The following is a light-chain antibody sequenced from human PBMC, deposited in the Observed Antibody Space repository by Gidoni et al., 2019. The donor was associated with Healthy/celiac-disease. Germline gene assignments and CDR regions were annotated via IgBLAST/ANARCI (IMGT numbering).Light chain of an antibody. CDR2: SNN. CDR1: SSNIGSNT. J-gene: IGLJ3*02. CDR3: AAWDDSLNGPV. Sequence: QSVLTPPPSASWPPAHRVTISCSGSSSNIGSNTVNWYQQLPGTAPKLLIYSNNQRPSGVPERFSGSKSGTSASLAISGRQSEDEADDYCAAWDDSLNGPVFGGGTKLTVL. V-gene: IGLV1-44*01.